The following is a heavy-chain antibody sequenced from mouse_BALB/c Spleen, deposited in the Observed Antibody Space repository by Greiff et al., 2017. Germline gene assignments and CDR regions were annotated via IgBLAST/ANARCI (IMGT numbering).Heavy chain of an antibody. CDR2: ISYSGST. CDR1: GYSITSDYA. D-gene: IGHD2-10*02. CDR3: ARSQYGNSFAY. J-gene: IGHJ3*01. Sequence: EVKLQESGPGLVKPSQSLSLTCTVTGYSITSDYAWNWIRQFPGNKLEWMGYISYSGSTSYNPSLKSRISITRDTFKNQFFLQLNSVTTEDTATYYCARSQYGNSFAYWGQGTLVTVSA. V-gene: IGHV3-2*02.